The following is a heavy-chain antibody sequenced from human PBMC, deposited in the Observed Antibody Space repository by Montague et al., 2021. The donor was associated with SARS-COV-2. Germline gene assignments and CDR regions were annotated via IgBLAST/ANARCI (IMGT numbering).Heavy chain of an antibody. CDR3: ARGGLAGGNYVIWSFCYTCPLDY. V-gene: IGHV4-34*01. D-gene: IGHD3/OR15-3a*01. Sequence: SETLSLTCAVYGGSFSAHSWSWIRQSPGKGLEWIGEINHRGSTTYMSSLKSRVTMSVDTSKNQFSLKMSSVTAADTAIYYCARGGLAGGNYVIWSFCYTCPLDYWGQGTQVTVSS. CDR1: GGSFSAHS. J-gene: IGHJ4*01. CDR2: INHRGST.